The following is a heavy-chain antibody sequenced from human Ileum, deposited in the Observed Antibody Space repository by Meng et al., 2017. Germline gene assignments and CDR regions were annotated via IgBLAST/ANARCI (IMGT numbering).Heavy chain of an antibody. CDR3: ARERQDNRWFDP. Sequence: EVQLVESGGDLVKPGGSLRLSCAASGFTFSSYSMKWVRQAPGKGLEWVSSISSSSSYIYYADSLKGRFTISRDNAKNSLYLQMNSLRAEDTAVYYCARERQDNRWFDPWGQGTLVTVSS. CDR1: GFTFSSYS. CDR2: ISSSSSYI. V-gene: IGHV3-21*01. J-gene: IGHJ5*02. D-gene: IGHD1-1*01.